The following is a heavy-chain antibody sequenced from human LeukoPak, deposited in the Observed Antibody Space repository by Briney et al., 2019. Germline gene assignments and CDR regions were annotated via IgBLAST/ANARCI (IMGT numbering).Heavy chain of an antibody. CDR1: GFTFSSYG. V-gene: IGHV3-30*03. J-gene: IGHJ4*02. Sequence: GGSLRLSCAASGFTFSSYGMHWVRQAPGKGLEWVAVISYDGSNKYYADSVKGRFTISRDNSKNTLYLQTNSLRAEDTAMYYCARVRIGGYCGGDCYSPDYWGRGTLVTVSS. D-gene: IGHD2-21*02. CDR2: ISYDGSNK. CDR3: ARVRIGGYCGGDCYSPDY.